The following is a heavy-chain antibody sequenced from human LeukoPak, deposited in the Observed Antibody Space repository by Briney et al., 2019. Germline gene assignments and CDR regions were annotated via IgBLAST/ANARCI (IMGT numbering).Heavy chain of an antibody. Sequence: GGSLRLSCAASGFFFSSHSMNWVRQAPGKGLEWVSSININGNYMYYGDSVRGRFTISRDNAKNSLYLQMNSLRAEDTAVYYCARDRQHWLIRGGPDAFDIWGQGTMVTVSS. J-gene: IGHJ3*02. CDR1: GFFFSSHS. V-gene: IGHV3-21*01. CDR3: ARDRQHWLIRGGPDAFDI. D-gene: IGHD3-10*01. CDR2: ININGNYM.